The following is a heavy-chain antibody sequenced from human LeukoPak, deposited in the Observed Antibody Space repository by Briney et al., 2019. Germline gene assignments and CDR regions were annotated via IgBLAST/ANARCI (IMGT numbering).Heavy chain of an antibody. J-gene: IGHJ3*02. CDR1: GLTFTKYW. D-gene: IGHD6-13*01. CDR3: ARDLWAQQEGDGFDI. CDR2: INQDESVK. Sequence: PWGSLRLSCAASGLTFTKYWMSWVRQAPGKRLECVASINQDESVKRYVDSAKGRFTISRDNTQNSVYLEMNSLTAEDTALYYCARDLWAQQEGDGFDIWGQGTMVTVSS. V-gene: IGHV3-7*03.